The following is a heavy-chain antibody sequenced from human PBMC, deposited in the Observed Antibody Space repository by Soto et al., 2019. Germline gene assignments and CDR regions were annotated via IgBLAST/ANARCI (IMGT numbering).Heavy chain of an antibody. D-gene: IGHD3-9*01. CDR3: TRDGYDILTSYSHLDAFDI. CDR1: GYTFDRYY. V-gene: IGHV1-46*02. J-gene: IGHJ3*02. CDR2: INPSGAIT. Sequence: ASVKVSCKASGYTFDRYYMHWVRQAPGQGLEWMGMINPSGAITSYAQKLQGRVTMTRDTSTSTVYMELSSLRSDDTAVYYCTRDGYDILTSYSHLDAFDICAQRTTVTVSS.